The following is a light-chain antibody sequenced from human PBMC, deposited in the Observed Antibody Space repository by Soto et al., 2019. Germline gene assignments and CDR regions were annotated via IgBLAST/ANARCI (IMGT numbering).Light chain of an antibody. J-gene: IGKJ1*01. CDR3: QQTYSTPQT. V-gene: IGKV1-39*01. Sequence: MTQSPLTLPVTPGEPASISCRPSQSLLYNNTYNYLDWYQQKPGKAPKLLIYSASSLQSGVPSRFSGSGSGTEFTLTISSLQPEDFATYYRQQTYSTPQTFGQGTKVDIK. CDR1: QSLLYNNTYNY. CDR2: SAS.